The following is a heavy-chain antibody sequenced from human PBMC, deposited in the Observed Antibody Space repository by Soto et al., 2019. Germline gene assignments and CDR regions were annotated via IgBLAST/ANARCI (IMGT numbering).Heavy chain of an antibody. D-gene: IGHD3-22*01. CDR3: VKDDGGYPSTAPL. CDR2: ISGSGDRT. J-gene: IGHJ4*02. CDR1: GITISNYP. V-gene: IGHV3-23*01. Sequence: EVQLPESGGGLVQPGGSLRLSCAASGITISNYPMSWVRQAPGKGLDWVSGISGSGDRTYYADSAKGRFTISKDISKNSLSLQLDSLGVEDTAVYFCVKDDGGYPSTAPLWGQGTLVTVSS.